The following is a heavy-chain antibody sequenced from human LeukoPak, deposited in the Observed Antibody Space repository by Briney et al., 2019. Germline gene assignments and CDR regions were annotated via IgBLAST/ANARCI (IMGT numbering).Heavy chain of an antibody. J-gene: IGHJ5*02. Sequence: KTSETLSLTCTVSGGSISSYYWSWIRQPPGKGLEWIGYIYYSGSTNYNPSLKSRVTISVDTSKNQFSLNLSSVTAADPAVYYCARSEYSGGWQTTVYNWFDPWGQGTLVTVSS. CDR1: GGSISSYY. D-gene: IGHD6-19*01. V-gene: IGHV4-59*01. CDR3: ARSEYSGGWQTTVYNWFDP. CDR2: IYYSGST.